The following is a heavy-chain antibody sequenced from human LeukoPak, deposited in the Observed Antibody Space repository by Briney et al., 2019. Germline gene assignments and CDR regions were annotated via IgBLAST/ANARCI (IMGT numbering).Heavy chain of an antibody. D-gene: IGHD1-26*01. CDR1: GGTFTSYA. CDR3: ARKLRLGGNWFDP. V-gene: IGHV1-69*15. Sequence: SVKVSCKTSGGTFTSYAITWVRQAPRQGLEWMGKIIPISGTTNYAQKFQGRVTFTADESTSTAYMELSSLRSEDTALYYCARKLRLGGNWFDPWGQGTLVTVSS. CDR2: IIPISGTT. J-gene: IGHJ5*02.